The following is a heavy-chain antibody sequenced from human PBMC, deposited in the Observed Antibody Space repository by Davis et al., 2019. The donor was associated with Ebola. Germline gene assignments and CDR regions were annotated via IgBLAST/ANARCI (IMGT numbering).Heavy chain of an antibody. D-gene: IGHD6-6*01. J-gene: IGHJ4*02. CDR1: GFTFSNYA. Sequence: GSLRLSCAASGFTFSNYAMSWVRQPPGKGLEWIGSIYYSGSTYYNPSLKSRVTISVDTSKNQFSLKLSSVTAADTAVYYCAREVGYSSSSTPADYWGQGTLVTVSS. V-gene: IGHV4-39*07. CDR3: AREVGYSSSSTPADY. CDR2: IYYSGST.